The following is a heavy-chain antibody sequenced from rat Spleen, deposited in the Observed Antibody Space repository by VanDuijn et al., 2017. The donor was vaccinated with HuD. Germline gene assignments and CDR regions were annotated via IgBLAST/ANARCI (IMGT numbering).Heavy chain of an antibody. V-gene: IGHV5-46*01. CDR3: ARLGITLGAGHWFAY. Sequence: EVRLVESGGGLVQPGRSMKLSCAASGFTFSSFPMAWVRQAPTKGLEWVATISTSGGDTFYRDSVKGRFTISRDNAKNTQYLQMDSLRSEDTATYYCARLGITLGAGHWFAYWGQGTLVTVSS. D-gene: IGHD1-2*01. J-gene: IGHJ3*01. CDR2: ISTSGGDT. CDR1: GFTFSSFP.